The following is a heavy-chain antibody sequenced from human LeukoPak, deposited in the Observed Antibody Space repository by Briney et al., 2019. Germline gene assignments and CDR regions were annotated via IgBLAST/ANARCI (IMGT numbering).Heavy chain of an antibody. Sequence: AASVKVSCKASGYTFTSYYMHWVRQAPGQGLEWIGIINPSGGSTSYAQKFQGRVTMTRDTSTSTVYMELSSLRSEDTAVYYCARALLQQLVQSNYMDVWGKGTTVTVSS. D-gene: IGHD6-13*01. CDR1: GYTFTSYY. V-gene: IGHV1-46*01. J-gene: IGHJ6*03. CDR2: INPSGGST. CDR3: ARALLQQLVQSNYMDV.